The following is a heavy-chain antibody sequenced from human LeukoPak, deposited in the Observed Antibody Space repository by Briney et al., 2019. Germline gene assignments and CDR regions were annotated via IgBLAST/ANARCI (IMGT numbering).Heavy chain of an antibody. V-gene: IGHV3-7*01. CDR3: ARAGDIVVVTGAFDI. J-gene: IGHJ3*02. Sequence: GGSLRLSCAASGFTFSSYGMHWVRQAPGKGLEWVANIKQDGSEKYYVDSVKGRFTISRDNAKNSLYLQMNSLRAEDTAVYYCARAGDIVVVTGAFDIWGQGTMVTVSS. D-gene: IGHD2-15*01. CDR1: GFTFSSYG. CDR2: IKQDGSEK.